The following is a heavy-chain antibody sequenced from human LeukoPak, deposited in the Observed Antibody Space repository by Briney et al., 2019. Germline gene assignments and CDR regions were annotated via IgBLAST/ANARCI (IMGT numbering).Heavy chain of an antibody. CDR2: ISSSSSYI. V-gene: IGHV3-21*01. D-gene: IGHD3-10*01. J-gene: IGHJ5*02. Sequence: GGSLRLSCAASGFTFSSYSMNWVRQAPGKGLEWVSSISSSSSYIYYADSVKGRFTISRDNAKNSLYLQMNSLRVEDSAVYYCATDLIHYYASGARTWGQGTLVTVSS. CDR3: ATDLIHYYASGART. CDR1: GFTFSSYS.